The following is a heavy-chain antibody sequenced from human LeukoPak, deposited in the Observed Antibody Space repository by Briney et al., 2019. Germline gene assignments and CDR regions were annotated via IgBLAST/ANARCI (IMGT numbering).Heavy chain of an antibody. V-gene: IGHV3-30*18. Sequence: GGSLRLSCAASGFTFSSYGMHWVRQAPGKGLEWVAVISYDGSNKYYADSVKGRFTISRDNSKNTLYLQMNSLRAEDTAVYYCAKDEWSGSYTSYYMDVWGKGTTVTVSS. D-gene: IGHD1-26*01. CDR3: AKDEWSGSYTSYYMDV. CDR1: GFTFSSYG. J-gene: IGHJ6*03. CDR2: ISYDGSNK.